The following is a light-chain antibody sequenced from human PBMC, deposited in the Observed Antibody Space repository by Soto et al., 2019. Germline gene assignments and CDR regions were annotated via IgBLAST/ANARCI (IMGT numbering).Light chain of an antibody. CDR3: QQYSSLPHT. CDR2: EAS. CDR1: QIINTY. Sequence: EIVLTQSPATLSLSPGERATLSCKASQIINTYVAWYQQRPGQGPRLLIYEASKRATGIPARFSGSGSGTDFTLTISSLEPEDFVVYYCQQYSSLPHTFGQGTKLEVK. V-gene: IGKV3-11*01. J-gene: IGKJ2*01.